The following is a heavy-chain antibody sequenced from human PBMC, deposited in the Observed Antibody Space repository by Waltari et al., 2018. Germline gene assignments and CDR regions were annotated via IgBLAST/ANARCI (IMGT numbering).Heavy chain of an antibody. V-gene: IGHV5-51*01. CDR1: GYRFTTHW. CDR2: SYPEDSYT. Sequence: EVQLVQSGAEVRKPGESLTLSCQGSGYRFTTHWIAWVRQLPGKGLEWMGLSYPEDSYTTSSPSCQGQVTISADKSTRTAFLQWRNLKPSDTSMYYCASGYYSRPIDFWGRGTLFTVSS. D-gene: IGHD1-26*01. CDR3: ASGYYSRPIDF. J-gene: IGHJ4*02.